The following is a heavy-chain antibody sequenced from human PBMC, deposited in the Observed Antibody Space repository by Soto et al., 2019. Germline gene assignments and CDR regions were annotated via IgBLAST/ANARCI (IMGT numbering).Heavy chain of an antibody. J-gene: IGHJ5*01. CDR2: IYYTGTT. CDR1: GGCISSYY. V-gene: IGHV4-59*01. CDR3: TELWWADYGGIYDP. D-gene: IGHD4-17*01. Sequence: SETLSLTCTVSGGCISSYYWSWILQPPGKGLEWIGYIYYTGTTNYNPSLKSRVTISVDTSKNQFSLKLSSVSTADTAVYYCTELWWADYGGIYDPWGQGTLVTVSS.